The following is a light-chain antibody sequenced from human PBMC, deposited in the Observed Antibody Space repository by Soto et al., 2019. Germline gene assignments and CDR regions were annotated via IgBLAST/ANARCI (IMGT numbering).Light chain of an antibody. CDR1: SSDVGGYNY. J-gene: IGLJ1*01. V-gene: IGLV2-14*01. CDR3: TSYASSSTYV. Sequence: QSVLTQPASVSGSPGQSITISCTGTSSDVGGYNYVSWHQQHPGKAPKLMIYDVNNRPSGVSNRFSGSKSGNTASLTISGLQAEDEADYYCTSYASSSTYVFGTGTKAPS. CDR2: DVN.